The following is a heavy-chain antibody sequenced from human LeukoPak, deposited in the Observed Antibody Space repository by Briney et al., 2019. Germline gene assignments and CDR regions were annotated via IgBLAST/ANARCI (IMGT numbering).Heavy chain of an antibody. Sequence: GGSLRLSCAASGFTFSSYAMSWVRQAPGKGLEWVSAISGSAGSTYYADSVKGRFTISRDNSKNTLYLQMNSLRAEDTAVYYCAKPSGEGLYYYYGMDIWGKGTTVTVSS. V-gene: IGHV3-23*01. CDR2: ISGSAGST. CDR1: GFTFSSYA. CDR3: AKPSGEGLYYYYGMDI. J-gene: IGHJ6*04.